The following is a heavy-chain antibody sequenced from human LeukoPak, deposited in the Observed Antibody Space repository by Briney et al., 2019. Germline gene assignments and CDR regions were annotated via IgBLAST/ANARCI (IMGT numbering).Heavy chain of an antibody. CDR2: ISAYNGNT. J-gene: IGHJ3*02. CDR1: GYTFTSYG. V-gene: IGHV1-18*01. CDR3: ASPVVPASNDAFDI. D-gene: IGHD2-2*01. Sequence: ASVKVSCKASGYTFTSYGISWVRQAPGQGLEWMGWISAYNGNTDYAQKLQGRVTMTTDTSTSTAYMELRSLRSDDTAVYYCASPVVPASNDAFDIWGQGTVVTVSS.